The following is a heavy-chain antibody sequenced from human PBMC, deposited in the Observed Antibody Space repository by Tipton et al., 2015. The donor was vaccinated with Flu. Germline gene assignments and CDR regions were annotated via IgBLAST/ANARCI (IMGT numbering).Heavy chain of an antibody. V-gene: IGHV3-9*01. J-gene: IGHJ6*02. D-gene: IGHD5-24*01. CDR2: IGWDTVTL. Sequence: SLRLSCAASGFNLDQYDMHWVRQAPGKGLEWVSGIGWDTVTLGYADSVKGRFTISRDNAKKSLYLEMHSLRAEDTALYYCAKETYTDNFYHYGMDVWGQGTTVTVSS. CDR3: AKETYTDNFYHYGMDV. CDR1: GFNLDQYD.